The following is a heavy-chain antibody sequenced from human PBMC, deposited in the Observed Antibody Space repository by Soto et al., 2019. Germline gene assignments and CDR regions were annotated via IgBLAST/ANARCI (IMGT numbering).Heavy chain of an antibody. CDR2: ISGSGGST. CDR3: ANGYSSGWSSMEFDY. J-gene: IGHJ4*02. CDR1: GFTFSSYA. D-gene: IGHD6-19*01. V-gene: IGHV3-23*01. Sequence: GGSLRLSCAASGFTFSSYAMSWVRQAPGKGLEWVSAISGSGGSTYYADSVKGRFTISRDNSKNTLYLQMNSLRAEDTAVYYCANGYSSGWSSMEFDYWGQGTLVTVSS.